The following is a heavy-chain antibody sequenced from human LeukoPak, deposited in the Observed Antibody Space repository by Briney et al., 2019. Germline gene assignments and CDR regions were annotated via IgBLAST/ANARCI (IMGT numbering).Heavy chain of an antibody. Sequence: SETLSLTCTVSGGSISSYYWSWIRPPPGKGLEWIGYIYYSGSTNYNPSLKSRVTISVDTSKNQFSLKLSSVTAADTAVYYCARGGKMYSSSWYASNYYGMDVWGQGTTVTVSS. J-gene: IGHJ6*02. CDR1: GGSISSYY. D-gene: IGHD6-13*01. CDR2: IYYSGST. V-gene: IGHV4-59*01. CDR3: ARGGKMYSSSWYASNYYGMDV.